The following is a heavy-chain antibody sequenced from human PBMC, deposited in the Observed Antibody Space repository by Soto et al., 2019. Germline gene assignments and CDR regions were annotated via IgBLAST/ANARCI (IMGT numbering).Heavy chain of an antibody. CDR1: GYTFTGYY. CDR2: INPNSGGT. CDR3: ARGDSNKKYNWFDP. Sequence: QVQLVQSGAEVKKPGASVKVSCKASGYTFTGYYMHWVRQAPGQGLEWMGWINPNSGGTNYAQKLQGWVTMTRDTSISTAYMELSRLRSDDTAVYYCARGDSNKKYNWFDPWGQGTLVTVSS. V-gene: IGHV1-2*04. D-gene: IGHD4-4*01. J-gene: IGHJ5*02.